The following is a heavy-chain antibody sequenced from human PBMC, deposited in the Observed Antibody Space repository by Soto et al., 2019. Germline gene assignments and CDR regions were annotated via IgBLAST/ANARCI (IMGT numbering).Heavy chain of an antibody. CDR3: TTDPWNYYYYYYMDV. CDR2: IKSKTDGGTT. CDR1: GFTFSNAW. D-gene: IGHD1-1*01. J-gene: IGHJ6*03. Sequence: EVQLVESGGGLVQPGGSLRLSCAASGFTFSNAWMSWVRQAPGKGLEWVGRIKSKTDGGTTDYAAPAKGRFTISRDDSKNTLYLQMNSLKTEDTAVYYCTTDPWNYYYYYYMDVWGKGTTVTVSS. V-gene: IGHV3-15*01.